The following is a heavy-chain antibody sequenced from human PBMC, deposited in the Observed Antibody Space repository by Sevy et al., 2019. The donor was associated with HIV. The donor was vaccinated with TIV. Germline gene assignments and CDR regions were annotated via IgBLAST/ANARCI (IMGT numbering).Heavy chain of an antibody. V-gene: IGHV3-7*01. CDR3: VRAIATVDSF. Sequence: GGSLRLSCAASGFTFSSYAMSWVRQAPGKGLEWVANINQDASVNYYADSVKGRFTISRDNARNLVSLQMNILRVEDTALYYCVRAIATVDSFWGQGTLVTVSS. D-gene: IGHD6-13*01. CDR1: GFTFSSYA. CDR2: INQDASVN. J-gene: IGHJ4*02.